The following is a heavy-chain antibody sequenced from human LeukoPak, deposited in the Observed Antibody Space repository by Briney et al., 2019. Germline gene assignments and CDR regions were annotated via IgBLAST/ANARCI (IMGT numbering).Heavy chain of an antibody. CDR2: IRYDGSNK. J-gene: IGHJ5*02. CDR1: GFTFSSYG. V-gene: IGHV3-30*02. Sequence: GGSLRLSCAASGFTFSSYGMHWVRQAPGKGLEWVAFIRYDGSNKYYADSVKGRFTISRDNSKNTLYLQMNSLRAEDTAVYYCAKDTTPPRAGFVPWGQRALVTVSS. D-gene: IGHD1-14*01. CDR3: AKDTTPPRAGFVP.